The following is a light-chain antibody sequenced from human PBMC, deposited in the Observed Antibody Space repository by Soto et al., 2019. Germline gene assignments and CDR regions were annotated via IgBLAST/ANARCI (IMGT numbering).Light chain of an antibody. CDR3: QQYNSYPWT. V-gene: IGKV1-5*03. J-gene: IGKJ1*01. CDR1: QSISSW. CDR2: KAS. Sequence: DIQMTQSPSTLSASVGDRVTITCRASQSISSWLAWYQQKPGKAPKVLIYKASSLESGFPSRFSGSGSGTEFTLTISSLQPDDFATYYCQQYNSYPWTFGQGTKVEIK.